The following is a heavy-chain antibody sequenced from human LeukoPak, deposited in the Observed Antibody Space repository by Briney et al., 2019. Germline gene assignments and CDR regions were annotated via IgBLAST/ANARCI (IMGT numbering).Heavy chain of an antibody. CDR3: AVAGYGRRFDN. J-gene: IGHJ4*02. CDR2: INHSGST. V-gene: IGHV4-34*01. Sequence: KPSETLSLTCAVYGGSFTGYYWSWIRQPPGKGLEWIGEINHSGSTNYNPSLKSRVTISVDMSKNQFSLKLSSVTAADTAMYYCAVAGYGRRFDNGGQGTLVTVSS. D-gene: IGHD5-18*01. CDR1: GGSFTGYY.